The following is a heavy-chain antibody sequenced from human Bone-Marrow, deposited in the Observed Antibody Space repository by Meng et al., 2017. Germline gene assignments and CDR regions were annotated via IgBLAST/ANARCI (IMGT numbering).Heavy chain of an antibody. CDR2: IWYDGSNK. Sequence: GESLKISCAASGFTFSSYGMHWVRQAPGKGLEWVAVIWYDGSNKYYAESVKGRFTISRDNSKNTLYLQMNSLRAEDTAVYYCARDRMYNWNDRPFDYWGQGTLVTVSS. CDR1: GFTFSSYG. D-gene: IGHD1-20*01. CDR3: ARDRMYNWNDRPFDY. J-gene: IGHJ4*02. V-gene: IGHV3-33*01.